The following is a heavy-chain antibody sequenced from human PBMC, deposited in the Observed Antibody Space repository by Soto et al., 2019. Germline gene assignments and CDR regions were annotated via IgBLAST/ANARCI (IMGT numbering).Heavy chain of an antibody. J-gene: IGHJ4*02. CDR2: IYSGGST. D-gene: IGHD3-22*01. CDR3: GRHYYYDSSVFDH. Sequence: PGGSLRLSCAASGFTVSSNYMSWVRQAPGKGLEWVSVIYSGGSTYYADSVKGRFTISRDNSKNTLYLQMNSLRAEDTAVYYCGRHYYYDSSVFDHWGQGTLVPVS. V-gene: IGHV3-66*04. CDR1: GFTVSSNY.